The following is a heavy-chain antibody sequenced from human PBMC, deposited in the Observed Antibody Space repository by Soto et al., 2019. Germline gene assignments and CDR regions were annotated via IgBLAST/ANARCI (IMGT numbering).Heavy chain of an antibody. V-gene: IGHV1-24*01. J-gene: IGHJ4*02. CDR3: ATDSKKLRFLAWLLG. CDR1: GYTLTELS. D-gene: IGHD3-3*01. CDR2: LDPEDGET. Sequence: RASVKVSCKVSGYTLTELSMHWVRQAPGKGLEWMGGLDPEDGETIYAQKFQGRVTMTEDTSTDTAYMELSSLRSEDTAVYYCATDSKKLRFLAWLLGWGQGTLVTVSS.